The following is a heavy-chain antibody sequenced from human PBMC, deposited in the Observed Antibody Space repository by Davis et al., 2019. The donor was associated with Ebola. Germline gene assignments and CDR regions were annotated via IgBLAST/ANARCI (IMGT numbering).Heavy chain of an antibody. J-gene: IGHJ6*03. CDR1: GGSISSTNW. V-gene: IGHV4-4*02. D-gene: IGHD2-15*01. CDR3: ARGLGWPNPRYYYYYMDV. CDR2: IYHSGST. Sequence: SETLSLTCAVSGGSISSTNWWSWVRQPPGKGLEWIGEIYHSGSTNYNPSLKSRVTMSVDKSKNQFSLKLSSVTAADTAVYYCARGLGWPNPRYYYYYMDVWGKGTTVTVSS.